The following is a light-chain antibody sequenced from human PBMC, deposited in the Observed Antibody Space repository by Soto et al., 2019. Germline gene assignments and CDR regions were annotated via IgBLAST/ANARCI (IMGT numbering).Light chain of an antibody. CDR2: ATS. J-gene: IGKJ1*01. Sequence: EIVLAQSPATLSVSPGEEAILSCRASQSVPSDSLAWYQHKPGQAPRLLIYATSKKDTGVPARFGGSGTGTDFTLSINTVQPEDFAVYYCQNYDIATRKFRPGTKLEVK. CDR1: QSVPSDS. CDR3: QNYDIATRK. V-gene: IGKV3-20*01.